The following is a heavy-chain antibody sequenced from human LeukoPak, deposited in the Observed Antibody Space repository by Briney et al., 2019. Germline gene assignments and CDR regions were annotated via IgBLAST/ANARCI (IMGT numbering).Heavy chain of an antibody. CDR1: GYSFTSYY. J-gene: IGHJ4*02. CDR3: ARDVEMATIDY. CDR2: INPSGGST. D-gene: IGHD5-24*01. V-gene: IGHV1-46*01. Sequence: GASVKVSGKASGYSFTSYYMHWVRQAPGQGLEWMGIINPSGGSTSYAQKFQGRVTMTRDTSTSTVYMELSSLRSEDTAVYYCARDVEMATIDYWGQGTLVTVSS.